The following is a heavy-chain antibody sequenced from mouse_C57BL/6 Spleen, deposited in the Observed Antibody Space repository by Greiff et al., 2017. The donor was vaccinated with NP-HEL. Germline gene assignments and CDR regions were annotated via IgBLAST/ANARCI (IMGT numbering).Heavy chain of an antibody. V-gene: IGHV3-6*01. CDR1: GYSITSGYY. J-gene: IGHJ1*03. D-gene: IGHD2-4*01. CDR3: ARAPIYYDYDGYFDV. Sequence: EVKLMESGPGLVKPSQSLSLTCSVTGYSITSGYYWNWIRQFPGNKLEWMGYISYDGSNNYNPSLKNRISITRDTSKNQFFLKLNSVTTEDTATYYCARAPIYYDYDGYFDVWGTGTTVTVSS. CDR2: ISYDGSN.